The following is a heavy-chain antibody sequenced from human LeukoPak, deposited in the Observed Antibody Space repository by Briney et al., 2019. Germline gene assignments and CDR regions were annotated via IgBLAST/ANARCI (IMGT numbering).Heavy chain of an antibody. CDR3: ARDPFGSSLDY. CDR2: IYSSGDT. CDR1: GGSVTSYY. D-gene: IGHD1-26*01. J-gene: IGHJ4*02. V-gene: IGHV4-4*07. Sequence: PSETLSLTCTVSGGSVTSYYCNWIRQPAGKGLEWIGRIYSSGDTNYNPSLKSRITMSVDTSKNQFSLSLSSVTAADTAVYYCARDPFGSSLDYWGQGTLVTVSS.